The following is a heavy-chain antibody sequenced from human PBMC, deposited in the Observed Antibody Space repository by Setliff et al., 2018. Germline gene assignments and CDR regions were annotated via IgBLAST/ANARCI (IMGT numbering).Heavy chain of an antibody. CDR2: LHTSGST. Sequence: PSETLSLTCAVSGASINSGTYYWSWIRQPAGKGLEWLGRLHTSGSTTYNPALNSRVTISVDTSTNQFSLRLTSLTAVDTAVYFYARDNTILGATDHWGQGTLVTVSS. J-gene: IGHJ5*02. CDR1: GASINSGTYY. D-gene: IGHD1-26*01. CDR3: ARDNTILGATDH. V-gene: IGHV4-61*02.